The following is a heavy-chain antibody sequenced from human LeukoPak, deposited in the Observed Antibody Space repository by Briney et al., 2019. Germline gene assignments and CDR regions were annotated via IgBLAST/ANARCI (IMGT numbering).Heavy chain of an antibody. CDR2: INPNSGGT. V-gene: IGHV1-2*02. J-gene: IGHJ4*02. Sequence: ASVKVSCEASGYTFTGYYMHWVRQAPGQGLEWMGWINPNSGGTNYAQKFQGRVTMTRDTSISTAYMELSRPRSDDTAVYYCARGDFYPTTVFYYWGQGTLVTVSS. D-gene: IGHD3-3*01. CDR1: GYTFTGYY. CDR3: ARGDFYPTTVFYY.